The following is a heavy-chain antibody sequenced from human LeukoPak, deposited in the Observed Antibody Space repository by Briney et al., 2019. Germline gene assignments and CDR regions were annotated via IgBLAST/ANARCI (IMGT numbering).Heavy chain of an antibody. CDR1: GASLSGYY. V-gene: IGHV4-34*01. CDR2: INHDGGT. CDR3: ARDGYSGNDGL. J-gene: IGHJ4*02. Sequence: SETLSLTCAVYGASLSGYYWSWVRQPPGKGLEWIGEINHDGGTNYNSSLKSRVTISVDTSKNQFSLKLSSVTAADTAVYYCARDGYSGNDGLWGQGTLVTVSS. D-gene: IGHD5-12*01.